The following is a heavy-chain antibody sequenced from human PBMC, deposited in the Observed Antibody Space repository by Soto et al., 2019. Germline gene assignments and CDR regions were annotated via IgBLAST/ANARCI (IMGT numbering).Heavy chain of an antibody. J-gene: IGHJ5*02. Sequence: SETLSLTCTVSGGSISSYYWSWIRQPPGKGLEWIGYIYYSGSTNYNPSLKSRVTISVDTSKNQFSLKLSSVTAADTAVYYCARDRYPPPSYYDFWSGYAEGWFDPWGQGTLVTVSS. CDR3: ARDRYPPPSYYDFWSGYAEGWFDP. CDR1: GGSISSYY. CDR2: IYYSGST. V-gene: IGHV4-59*01. D-gene: IGHD3-3*01.